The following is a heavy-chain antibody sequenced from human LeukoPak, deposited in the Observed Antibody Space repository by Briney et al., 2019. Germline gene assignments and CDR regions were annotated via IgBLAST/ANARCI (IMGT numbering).Heavy chain of an antibody. CDR3: ARGYDFWSGYSWFDP. Sequence: SETLSLTCTVSGGSISSYYWSWIRQPPGKGLEWIGYIYHSGSTYYNPSLKSRVTISVDRSKNQFSLKLSSVTAADTAVYYCARGYDFWSGYSWFDPWGQGTLVTVSS. J-gene: IGHJ5*02. CDR2: IYHSGST. D-gene: IGHD3-3*01. CDR1: GGSISSYY. V-gene: IGHV4-59*12.